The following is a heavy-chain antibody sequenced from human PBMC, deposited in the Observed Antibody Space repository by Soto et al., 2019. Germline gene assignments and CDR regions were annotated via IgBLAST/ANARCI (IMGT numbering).Heavy chain of an antibody. CDR3: TTRHSSSSDY. J-gene: IGHJ4*02. Sequence: EVQLVESGGGLVQPGRSLRLSCTASGFSFGDYAMSWFRQAPGKGLEWVGFIRSKPYCGTTEYAASVKGRSTISRDDSKTTASLQMHSLKTDDTAVYYFTTRHSSSSDYWGQGTLVTVSS. CDR2: IRSKPYCGTT. V-gene: IGHV3-49*03. D-gene: IGHD6-6*01. CDR1: GFSFGDYA.